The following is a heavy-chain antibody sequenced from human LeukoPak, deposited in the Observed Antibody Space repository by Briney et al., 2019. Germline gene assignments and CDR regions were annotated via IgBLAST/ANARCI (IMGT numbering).Heavy chain of an antibody. CDR1: GFTFSSYA. CDR3: ARDGLYSSSWYYVDGMDV. Sequence: GGSLRLSCAASGFTFSSYAMSWVRQAPGKGLEWVSYISSSSSTIYYADSVKGRFTISRDNAKNSLYLQMNSLRAEDTAVYYCARDGLYSSSWYYVDGMDVWGQGTTVTVSS. V-gene: IGHV3-48*01. D-gene: IGHD6-13*01. CDR2: ISSSSSTI. J-gene: IGHJ6*02.